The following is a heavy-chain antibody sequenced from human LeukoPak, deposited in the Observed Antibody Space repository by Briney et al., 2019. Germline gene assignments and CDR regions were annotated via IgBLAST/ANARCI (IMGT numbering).Heavy chain of an antibody. CDR3: VEDVVVVVAAKPGI. D-gene: IGHD2-15*01. J-gene: IGHJ4*02. Sequence: GGSLRLSCAASGFTFSNYAMSWVRQAPGKGLQWVTSISGSGDSTYYADSVKGRFTISRDNSKSTLYLQMNNLRADDTAVYYCVEDVVVVVAAKPGIWGQGTLVTVSS. CDR1: GFTFSNYA. CDR2: ISGSGDST. V-gene: IGHV3-23*01.